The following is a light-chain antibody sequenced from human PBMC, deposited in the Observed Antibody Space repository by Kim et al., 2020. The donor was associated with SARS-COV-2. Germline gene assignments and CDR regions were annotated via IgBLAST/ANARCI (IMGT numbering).Light chain of an antibody. Sequence: QSALTQPASVSGSPGQSITISCTGTSSDVGGYNYVSCYQQHPGKAPKLMIYDVSKRPSGISNRFSGSKYGNTASLTISGLQAEDEADYYCSSYTSSSTYVFGTGTKVTVL. J-gene: IGLJ1*01. CDR2: DVS. CDR1: SSDVGGYNY. CDR3: SSYTSSSTYV. V-gene: IGLV2-14*01.